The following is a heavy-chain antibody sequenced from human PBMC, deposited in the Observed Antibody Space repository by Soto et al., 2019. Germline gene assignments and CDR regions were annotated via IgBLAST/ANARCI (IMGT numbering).Heavy chain of an antibody. CDR3: ARCSRGSGSYSYYYYGMDV. CDR2: IYHSGST. J-gene: IGHJ6*02. CDR1: GGSMSSSNW. V-gene: IGHV4-4*02. D-gene: IGHD3-10*01. Sequence: PSETLSLTCTVSGGSMSSSNWWSWVRQPPGKGLEWIGEIYHSGSTNYNPSLKSRVTISVDKSKNQFSLKLSSVTAADTAVYYCARCSRGSGSYSYYYYGMDVWGQGTTVTVSS.